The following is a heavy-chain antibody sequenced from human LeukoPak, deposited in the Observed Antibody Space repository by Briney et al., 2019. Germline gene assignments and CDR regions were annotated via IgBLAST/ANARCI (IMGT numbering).Heavy chain of an antibody. J-gene: IGHJ4*02. CDR3: AKEGERRTSSSWFGTDY. Sequence: GGSLRLSCAPSGFTFSSYAMSWVRQAPGEGLEWVSAISASGGDTYYAGTVKGRFTISRDNSKNTLYLQMNGLRAEDTAIYYCAKEGERRTSSSWFGTDYWAREPWSPSPQ. CDR2: ISASGGDT. D-gene: IGHD6-13*01. V-gene: IGHV3-23*01. CDR1: GFTFSSYA.